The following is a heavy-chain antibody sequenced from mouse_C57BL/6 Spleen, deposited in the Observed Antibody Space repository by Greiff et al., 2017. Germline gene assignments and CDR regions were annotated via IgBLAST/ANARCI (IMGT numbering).Heavy chain of an antibody. CDR1: GFSFNTYA. J-gene: IGHJ4*01. V-gene: IGHV10-1*01. CDR2: IRSKSNNYAT. Sequence: EVKLEESGGGLVQPKGSLKLSCAASGFSFNTYAMNWVRQAPGKGLEWVARIRSKSNNYATYYADSVKDRFTISRDDSESMLYLQMNNLKTEDTAMYYCVRHKHYGSSLAMDYWGQGTSVTVSS. CDR3: VRHKHYGSSLAMDY. D-gene: IGHD1-1*01.